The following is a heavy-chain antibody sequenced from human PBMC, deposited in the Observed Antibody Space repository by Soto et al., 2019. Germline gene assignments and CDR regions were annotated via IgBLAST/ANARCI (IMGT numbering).Heavy chain of an antibody. Sequence: SVKVSCKASGGTFSSYAISWVRQAPGQGLEWMGGIIPIFGTANYAQKFQGRVTITADGSTSTAYMELSSLRSEDTAVYYCARVVTTHYYGMDVWGQGTTVTVSS. CDR2: IIPIFGTA. D-gene: IGHD4-17*01. J-gene: IGHJ6*02. CDR3: ARVVTTHYYGMDV. V-gene: IGHV1-69*13. CDR1: GGTFSSYA.